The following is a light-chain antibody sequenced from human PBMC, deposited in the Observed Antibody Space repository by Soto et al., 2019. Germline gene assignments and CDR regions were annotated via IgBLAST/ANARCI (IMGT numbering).Light chain of an antibody. CDR3: HQYGSSPRA. CDR1: QTLRSGY. CDR2: DVS. V-gene: IGKV3-20*01. J-gene: IGKJ1*01. Sequence: DIVLTQSPGTLSLSPGDRATLSCRSSQTLRSGYLAWYQHKPGQPPRLLIYDVSSRTPGTPDRFSGSGSGTDFALTISRLEPEDFAVYYCHQYGSSPRAFGQGTKVDIK.